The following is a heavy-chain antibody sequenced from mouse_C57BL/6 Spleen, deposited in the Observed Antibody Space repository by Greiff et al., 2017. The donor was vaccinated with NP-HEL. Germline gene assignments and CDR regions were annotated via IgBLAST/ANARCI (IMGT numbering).Heavy chain of an antibody. CDR3: ARQAEVTTPFAY. V-gene: IGHV5-17*01. Sequence: EVQVVESGGGLVKPGGSLKLSCAASGFTFSDYGMHWVRQAPEKGLEWVAYISSGSSTIYYADTVQGRFTISRDNAKNTLFLQMTSLRSEDTAMYYCARQAEVTTPFAYWGQGTLVTVSA. CDR1: GFTFSDYG. D-gene: IGHD2-2*01. J-gene: IGHJ3*01. CDR2: ISSGSSTI.